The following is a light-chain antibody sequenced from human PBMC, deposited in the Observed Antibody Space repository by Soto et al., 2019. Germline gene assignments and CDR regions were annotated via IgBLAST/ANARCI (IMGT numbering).Light chain of an antibody. Sequence: EIVLTQSPATLSLSPGERATLSCRASQSVSIYLAWYQQKPGQAPRLLIYDASNRATGIPARFSGSGSGTDFTLTISSLEPEDFVVYYCQQRSSWPLTFGQGTRLEIK. J-gene: IGKJ5*01. V-gene: IGKV3-11*01. CDR3: QQRSSWPLT. CDR2: DAS. CDR1: QSVSIY.